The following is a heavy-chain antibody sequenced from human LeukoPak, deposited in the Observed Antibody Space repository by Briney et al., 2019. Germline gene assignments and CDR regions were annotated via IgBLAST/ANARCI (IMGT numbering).Heavy chain of an antibody. V-gene: IGHV3-30*02. J-gene: IGHJ4*02. CDR3: AKSWCETLCNGIFL. CDR1: GFTFSTYG. CDR2: IQYDGSNK. D-gene: IGHD3-3*02. Sequence: PGGSLRLSCAAYGFTFSTYGMHWVRQAPGKGLEWVAFIQYDGSNKYYADSVKGRFTISRDNSKNTLFLQMNSLRAEDTAVYYFAKSWCETLCNGIFLGGEGTRDTVSS.